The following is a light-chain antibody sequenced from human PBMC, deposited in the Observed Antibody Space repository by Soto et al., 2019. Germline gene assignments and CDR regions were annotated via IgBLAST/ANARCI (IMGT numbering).Light chain of an antibody. CDR2: GAT. CDR1: SSSIGAGYA. CDR3: QSHASGLSGPYV. J-gene: IGLJ1*01. Sequence: QSVLTQPPSVSAAPGQKVTISCTGRSSSIGAGYAVHWYQHLPGTAPKLLIYGATHRPSGVPDRFSGSKSGTPASLPIPGPQAAAEPESYFQSHASGLSGPYVFGTGTKVT. V-gene: IGLV1-40*01.